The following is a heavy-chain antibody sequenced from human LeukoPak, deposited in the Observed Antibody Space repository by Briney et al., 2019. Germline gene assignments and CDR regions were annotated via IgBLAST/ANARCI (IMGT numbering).Heavy chain of an antibody. J-gene: IGHJ6*03. D-gene: IGHD3-10*01. Sequence: ASVEVSCKASGYTFTSYAMNWVRQAPGQGLEWMGWINTNTGNPTYAQGFAGRFVFSLDTSVSTAYLQISSLKAEDTAVYYCARVAGSRADYYYYMDVRGKGTTVTVSS. CDR1: GYTFTSYA. CDR2: INTNTGNP. CDR3: ARVAGSRADYYYYMDV. V-gene: IGHV7-4-1*02.